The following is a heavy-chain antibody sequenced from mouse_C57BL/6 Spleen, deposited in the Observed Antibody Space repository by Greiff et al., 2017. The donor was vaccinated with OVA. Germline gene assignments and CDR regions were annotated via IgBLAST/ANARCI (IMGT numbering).Heavy chain of an antibody. D-gene: IGHD3-2*02. CDR3: ARQLRLYYAMDY. CDR2: LYTRDGST. Sequence: QVQLKESGPELVKPGASVKLSCKASGYTFTSYDINWVKQRPGQGLEWIGWLYTRDGSTKYNEKFKGKATLTVDTSSSTAYMELHSLTSEDSAVYFCARQLRLYYAMDYWGQGTSVTVSS. CDR1: GYTFTSYD. V-gene: IGHV1-85*01. J-gene: IGHJ4*01.